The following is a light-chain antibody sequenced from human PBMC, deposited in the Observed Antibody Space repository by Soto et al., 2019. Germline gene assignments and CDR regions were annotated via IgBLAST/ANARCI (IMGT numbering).Light chain of an antibody. V-gene: IGLV2-14*01. J-gene: IGLJ1*01. Sequence: QSVLAQPASVSGSPGQSITISCTGTSTDVGAYNCVAWYQQHPGKAPKLIIYEVTNRPSGVSYRFSASKSGNTASLTISGLHSEDEADYYCISYTGKSASYVFGTGTKVTVL. CDR1: STDVGAYNC. CDR2: EVT. CDR3: ISYTGKSASYV.